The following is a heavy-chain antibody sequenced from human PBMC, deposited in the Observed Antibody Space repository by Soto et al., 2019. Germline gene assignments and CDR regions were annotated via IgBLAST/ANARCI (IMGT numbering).Heavy chain of an antibody. Sequence: EVQLSESGGGLVQPGGSLRLSCAASGFTFSNYDMSWVRQAPGKGLDCVSAISGSGSYTPYADSVKGRFTIPRDNSKNTRYVQLNSLRAEDTAVYYRAKDGASRYTNGYPYYYYGMAVWGQGTTVTVSS. D-gene: IGHD5-18*01. J-gene: IGHJ6*02. CDR1: GFTFSNYD. V-gene: IGHV3-23*01. CDR3: AKDGASRYTNGYPYYYYGMAV. CDR2: ISGSGSYT.